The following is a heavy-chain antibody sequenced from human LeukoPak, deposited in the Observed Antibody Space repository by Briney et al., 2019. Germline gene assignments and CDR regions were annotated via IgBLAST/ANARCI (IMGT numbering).Heavy chain of an antibody. CDR1: GGSISSGGYS. V-gene: IGHV4-30-2*01. CDR2: IYHSGST. J-gene: IGHJ5*02. D-gene: IGHD3-22*01. CDR3: ARGDYYDSSGNSWFDP. Sequence: TLSLTCAVSGGSISSGGYSWSWIRQPPGKGLEWIGYIYHSGSTYYNPSLKSRVTISVDRSKNQFSLKLSSVTAADTAVYYCARGDYYDSSGNSWFDPWGQGTLVTVSS.